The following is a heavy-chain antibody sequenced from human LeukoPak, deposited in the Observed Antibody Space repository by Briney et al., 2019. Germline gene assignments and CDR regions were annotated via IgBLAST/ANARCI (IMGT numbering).Heavy chain of an antibody. CDR1: GFTFSSYA. Sequence: GGSLRLSCAASGFTFSSYAMSWVRQAPGKGLEWVANIKQDGSEKYYVDSVKGRFTISRDNAKNSLYLQMNSLRAEDTAVYYCARDQVAVAGTYFDYWGQGTLVTVSS. V-gene: IGHV3-7*01. J-gene: IGHJ4*02. D-gene: IGHD6-19*01. CDR2: IKQDGSEK. CDR3: ARDQVAVAGTYFDY.